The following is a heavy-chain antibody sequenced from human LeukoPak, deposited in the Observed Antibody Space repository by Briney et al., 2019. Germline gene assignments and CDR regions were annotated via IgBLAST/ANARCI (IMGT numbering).Heavy chain of an antibody. J-gene: IGHJ4*02. CDR3: VRQRLSRPRNYYDSSGYYDY. CDR2: IHPGDSDT. D-gene: IGHD3-22*01. Sequence: GEYLKISCKGSGYRFNAYWIAWVRPMPGKGLGWMGIIHPGDSDTRYSPSFEGQVTISADKSISTAYLQWSSLKASDTAMYYCVRQRLSRPRNYYDSSGYYDYWGQGTLVTVSS. CDR1: GYRFNAYW. V-gene: IGHV5-51*01.